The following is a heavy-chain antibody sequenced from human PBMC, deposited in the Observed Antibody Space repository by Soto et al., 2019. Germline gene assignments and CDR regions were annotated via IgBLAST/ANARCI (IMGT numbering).Heavy chain of an antibody. CDR3: ARSYYYGSGRYYYYYYGMDV. J-gene: IGHJ6*02. CDR2: IKQDGSEK. Sequence: GGSLRLSCAASGFTFSSYWMSWVRQAPGKGLEWVANIKQDGSEKYYVDSVKGRFTISRDNAKNSLYLQMNSLRAEDTAVYYCARSYYYGSGRYYYYYYGMDVLDQGTTVTVSS. CDR1: GFTFSSYW. V-gene: IGHV3-7*01. D-gene: IGHD3-10*01.